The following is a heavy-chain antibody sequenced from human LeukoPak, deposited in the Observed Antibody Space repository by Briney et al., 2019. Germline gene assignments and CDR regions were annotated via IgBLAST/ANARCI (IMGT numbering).Heavy chain of an antibody. V-gene: IGHV4-59*08. CDR1: GTSVITYS. Sequence: PSETLSLTCTVSGTSVITYSWSWIRQPQGKALEWIGFVHYSGGTSYTPSLRGRVTISLDTSKNQFSLRLTSVTAADTAVYYCAKQSWSLFDPCGQGTLVTVSS. CDR3: AKQSWSLFDP. D-gene: IGHD6-13*01. CDR2: VHYSGGT. J-gene: IGHJ5*02.